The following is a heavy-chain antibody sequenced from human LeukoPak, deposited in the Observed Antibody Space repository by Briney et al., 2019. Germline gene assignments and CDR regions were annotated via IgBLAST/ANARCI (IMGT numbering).Heavy chain of an antibody. CDR3: ARSGDGIYNWFDP. V-gene: IGHV3-66*01. J-gene: IGHJ5*02. Sequence: GGSLRLSCAASGFTVSSNYMSWVRQAPGKGLEWVSVIYSGGSTYYADSVKGRFTISRDNSKNTLYLQMNSLRAEDTAVYYCARSGDGIYNWFDPWGQGTLVTVSS. CDR2: IYSGGST. CDR1: GFTVSSNY. D-gene: IGHD1-26*01.